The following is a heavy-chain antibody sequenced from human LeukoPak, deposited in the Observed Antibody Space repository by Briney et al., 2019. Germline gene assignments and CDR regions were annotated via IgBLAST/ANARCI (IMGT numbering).Heavy chain of an antibody. Sequence: ASVKVSCKASGGTFSSYTISWVRQAPGQGLEWMGRIIPILGIANYAQKFQGRVTITADKSTSTAYMELRSQRSDDTAVYYCARVWWLRGGIFDYWGQGTLVTVSS. V-gene: IGHV1-69*02. J-gene: IGHJ4*02. CDR2: IIPILGIA. D-gene: IGHD5-12*01. CDR1: GGTFSSYT. CDR3: ARVWWLRGGIFDY.